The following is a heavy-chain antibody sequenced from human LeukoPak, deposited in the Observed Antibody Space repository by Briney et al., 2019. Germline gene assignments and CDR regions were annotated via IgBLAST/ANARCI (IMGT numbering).Heavy chain of an antibody. Sequence: GGSLRLSCAASGFSFSSYSMNWLRQARGKVREWISYIDSSSRTIFYADSMKGRFTISRDNAKNSLYIQTNRLRDEDTAVYYCARDNCGGDCYMFASWGQGTLVTVSS. J-gene: IGHJ4*02. CDR3: ARDNCGGDCYMFAS. CDR1: GFSFSSYS. CDR2: IDSSSRTI. V-gene: IGHV3-48*02. D-gene: IGHD2-21*02.